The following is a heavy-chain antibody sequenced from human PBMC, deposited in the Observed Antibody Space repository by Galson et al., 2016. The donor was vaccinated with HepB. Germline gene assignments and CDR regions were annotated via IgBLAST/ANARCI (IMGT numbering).Heavy chain of an antibody. CDR3: GRAHLEFRSHFTAVDY. V-gene: IGHV1-46*01. D-gene: IGHD2-8*02. CDR2: IDPSSGST. J-gene: IGHJ4*02. CDR1: GYTFINYY. Sequence: SCKASGYTFINYYLNWMRQVPGQGLEWMGAIDPSSGSTIYAQKFQGRVTVTSDTSTNTLHMELRSLRSDDAAVYYFGRAHLEFRSHFTAVDYWGQGTLVTVSS.